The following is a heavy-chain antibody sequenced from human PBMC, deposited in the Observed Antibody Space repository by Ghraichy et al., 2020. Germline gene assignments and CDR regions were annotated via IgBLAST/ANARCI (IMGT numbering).Heavy chain of an antibody. CDR2: INHSGST. CDR1: GGSFSGYY. V-gene: IGHV4-34*01. D-gene: IGHD6-6*01. J-gene: IGHJ4*02. CDR3: ARGRIAARPNPVYEFDY. Sequence: SETLSLTCAVYGGSFSGYYWSWIRQPPGKGLEWIGEINHSGSTNYNPSLKSRVTISVDTSKNQFSLKLSSVTAADTAVYYCARGRIAARPNPVYEFDYWGQGTLVTVSS.